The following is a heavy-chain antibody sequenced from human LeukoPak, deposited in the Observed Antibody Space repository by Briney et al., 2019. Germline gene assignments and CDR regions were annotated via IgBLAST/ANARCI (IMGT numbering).Heavy chain of an antibody. CDR2: IKQDGSEE. CDR1: GFTFRDYW. D-gene: IGHD2-15*01. J-gene: IGHJ3*01. V-gene: IGHV3-7*01. Sequence: SGGSLRLLCAPSGFTFRDYWMNWVRQAPGKGLEWVANIKQDGSEEHYVDSVKGRFTISRDNAKNSLYLQMNSLRGDDTAVYYCARDRGGAESHGFDAFDLWGQGTIVTVSS. CDR3: ARDRGGAESHGFDAFDL.